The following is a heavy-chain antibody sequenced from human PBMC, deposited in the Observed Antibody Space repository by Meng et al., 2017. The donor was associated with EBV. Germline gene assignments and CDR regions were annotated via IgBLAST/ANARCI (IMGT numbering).Heavy chain of an antibody. V-gene: IGHV1-3*01. CDR1: GYAFTSYI. Sequence: QVQLVQSGAEVKKPGASVKVPCKASGYAFTSYILHWVRQAPGQRLEWMGWINVGVGYTKYSQKFQGRVTISSDTSATTGYMELSSLRSEDTAVYYCVRGPPVGVPGPGDYWGQGTLVTVSS. D-gene: IGHD2-21*01. CDR3: VRGPPVGVPGPGDY. J-gene: IGHJ4*02. CDR2: INVGVGYT.